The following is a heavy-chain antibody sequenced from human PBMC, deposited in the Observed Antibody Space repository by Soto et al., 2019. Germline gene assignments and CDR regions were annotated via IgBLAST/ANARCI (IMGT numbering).Heavy chain of an antibody. CDR3: ARDRIVLVPAALFDP. CDR1: GFTFSSYA. CDR2: ISYDGSNK. V-gene: IGHV3-30-3*01. J-gene: IGHJ5*02. D-gene: IGHD2-2*01. Sequence: PGGSLRLSCAASGFTFSSYAMHWVRQAPGKGLEWVAVISYDGSNKYYADSVKGRFTISRDNSKNTLYLQMNSLRAEDTAVYYCARDRIVLVPAALFDPWGQGTLVTVSS.